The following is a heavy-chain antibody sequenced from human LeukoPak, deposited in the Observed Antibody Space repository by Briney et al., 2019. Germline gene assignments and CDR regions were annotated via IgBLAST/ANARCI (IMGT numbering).Heavy chain of an antibody. V-gene: IGHV1-46*01. J-gene: IGHJ4*02. D-gene: IGHD2-21*02. CDR3: ARAVFGGDSWYYFDY. CDR2: INPSGGST. CDR1: GYTFTSYY. Sequence: ASVKVSCKASGYTFTSYYMHWVRQAPGQGLEWMGIINPSGGSTSYAQKLQGRVTMTRDTSTSTVYMELSSLRSEDTAVYYCARAVFGGDSWYYFDYWGQGTLVTVSS.